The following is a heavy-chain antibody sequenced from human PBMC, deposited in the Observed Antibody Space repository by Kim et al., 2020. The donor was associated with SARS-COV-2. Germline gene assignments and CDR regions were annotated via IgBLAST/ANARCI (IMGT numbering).Heavy chain of an antibody. Sequence: SETLSLTCTVSGGSISSYYWSWIRQPPGKGLEWIGYIYYSGSTNYNPSLKSRVTISVDTSKNQFSLKLSSVTAADTAVYYCARDRWDCSSTSCYYHAFDIWGQGTMVTVSS. V-gene: IGHV4-59*13. CDR3: ARDRWDCSSTSCYYHAFDI. CDR1: GGSISSYY. CDR2: IYYSGST. J-gene: IGHJ3*02. D-gene: IGHD2-2*01.